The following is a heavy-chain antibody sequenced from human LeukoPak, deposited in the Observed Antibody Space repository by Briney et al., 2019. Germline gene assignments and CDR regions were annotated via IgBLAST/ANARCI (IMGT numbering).Heavy chain of an antibody. J-gene: IGHJ4*02. CDR2: IYPGDSDA. V-gene: IGHV5-51*01. CDR1: GYSFTSYR. Sequence: HGESLKISCKGSGYSFTSYRIGWVRQMPRKGLKWMGIIYPGDSDARYSPSFQGQVTISADKSISTAYLQWSSLKASDTAMYYCARRRDLYSGSYYPFDYWGQGTLVTVSS. D-gene: IGHD1-26*01. CDR3: ARRRDLYSGSYYPFDY.